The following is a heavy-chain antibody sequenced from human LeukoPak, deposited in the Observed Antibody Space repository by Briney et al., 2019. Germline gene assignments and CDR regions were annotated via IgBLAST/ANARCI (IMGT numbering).Heavy chain of an antibody. D-gene: IGHD3-10*01. CDR1: GFTVSSNY. Sequence: GGSLRLSCAASGFTVSSNYMSWVRQAPGKGLEWVSVIYSGGGTYYADSVKGRFTISRDNSKNTLYLQMNSLRAEDTAVYYCARGSMVRGVIIPFDYWGQGTLVTVSS. J-gene: IGHJ4*02. V-gene: IGHV3-53*01. CDR3: ARGSMVRGVIIPFDY. CDR2: IYSGGGT.